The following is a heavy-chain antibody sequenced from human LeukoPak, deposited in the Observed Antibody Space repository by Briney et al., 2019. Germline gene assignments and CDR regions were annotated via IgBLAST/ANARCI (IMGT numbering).Heavy chain of an antibody. CDR1: GFTVSSNY. D-gene: IGHD6-6*01. J-gene: IGHJ6*03. CDR2: IYSGGST. CDR3: ARDRHVPGLYYYYMDV. Sequence: GGSLKLSCAASGFTVSSNYMSWVRQAPGKGLEWVPVIYSGGSTDYADSVKGRFTISRDNAKNSLYLRMNSLRPEDTAVYFCARDRHVPGLYYYYMDVWGKGTTVTVSS. V-gene: IGHV3-66*01.